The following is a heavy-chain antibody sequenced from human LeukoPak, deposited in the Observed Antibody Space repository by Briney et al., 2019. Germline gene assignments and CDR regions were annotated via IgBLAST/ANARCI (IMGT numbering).Heavy chain of an antibody. D-gene: IGHD6-19*01. CDR1: GGSFRGYY. V-gene: IGHV4-34*01. CDR2: INHSGST. CDR3: ASAESIAVAGN. Sequence: SETLSLTCAVYGGSFRGYYWRWIRQPPGKGREGVGEINHSGSTNYNPSLKSRVTISVDTSKNQFSLKLSSVTAADTAVYYCASAESIAVAGNWGQGTLVTVSS. J-gene: IGHJ4*02.